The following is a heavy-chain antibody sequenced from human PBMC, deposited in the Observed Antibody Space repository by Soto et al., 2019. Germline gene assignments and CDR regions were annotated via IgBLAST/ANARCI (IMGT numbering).Heavy chain of an antibody. CDR3: ARVPDR. D-gene: IGHD2-2*01. CDR2: IYHSGST. J-gene: IGHJ5*02. V-gene: IGHV4-30-2*01. CDR1: GGPICSGGYS. Sequence: TLSPTFAGSGGPICSGGYSWSWIRQPPGKGLEWIGYIYHSGSTYYNPSLKSRVTISVDRSKNQFSLKLSSVTAADTAVYYCARVPDRWGQGTLVTVSS.